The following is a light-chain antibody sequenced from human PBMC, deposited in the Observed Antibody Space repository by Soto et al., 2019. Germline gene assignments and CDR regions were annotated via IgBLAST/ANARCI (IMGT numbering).Light chain of an antibody. V-gene: IGKV3-15*01. CDR2: GAS. CDR3: QQYNNWPQT. J-gene: IGKJ1*01. Sequence: EIVMTQSPATLSVSQGERATLSCRASQSVSSNLAWYQQKPGQAPRLLNHGASTRATGIPARFSGSGSGTKFTLTISSMQSEDLPVYYCQQYNNWPQTLGQGNKVEIK. CDR1: QSVSSN.